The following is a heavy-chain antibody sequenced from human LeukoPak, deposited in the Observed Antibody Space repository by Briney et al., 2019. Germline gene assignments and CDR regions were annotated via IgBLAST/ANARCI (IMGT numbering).Heavy chain of an antibody. J-gene: IGHJ4*02. V-gene: IGHV3-21*01. CDR1: GFTFSSYS. Sequence: PGGSLRLSCAASGFTFSSYSMNWVRQAPGKGLEWVSSISSSSSYIYYADSVKGRFTISRDNAKNSLYLQMNSLRAEDTAVYYCARGRLVVPAAPNFDYWGQGTLVTVSS. CDR3: ARGRLVVPAAPNFDY. D-gene: IGHD2-2*01. CDR2: ISSSSSYI.